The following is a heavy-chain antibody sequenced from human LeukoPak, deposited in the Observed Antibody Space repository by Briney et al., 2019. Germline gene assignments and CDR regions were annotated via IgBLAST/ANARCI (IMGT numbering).Heavy chain of an antibody. Sequence: SQTLSLTCAISGDSLSSNGAAWNWLRQSPSRGLEWLGRTYYRSKWYKDYGVSVKSLVTINPDTSKNQFSLQLNSVTPEDTAVYYCAREGSYFDYWGQGTLVTVSS. V-gene: IGHV6-1*01. J-gene: IGHJ4*02. CDR3: AREGSYFDY. CDR2: TYYRSKWYK. CDR1: GDSLSSNGAA.